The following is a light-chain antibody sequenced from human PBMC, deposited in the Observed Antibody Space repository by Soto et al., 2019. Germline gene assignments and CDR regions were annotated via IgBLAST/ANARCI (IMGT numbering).Light chain of an antibody. Sequence: QSALTQPASVSGSPGQSITISCTGTSSDVGYYNYVSWYQQHPGKAPKLIIYKVSNRPSGVSNRFSGSKSGNTASLTISGLQAEDEADYYCSSYTSSSTLYVFGTGTKLTVL. CDR3: SSYTSSSTLYV. V-gene: IGLV2-14*01. CDR2: KVS. CDR1: SSDVGYYNY. J-gene: IGLJ1*01.